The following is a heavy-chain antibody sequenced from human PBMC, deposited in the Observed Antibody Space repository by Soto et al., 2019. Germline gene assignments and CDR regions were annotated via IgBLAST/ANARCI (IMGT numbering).Heavy chain of an antibody. J-gene: IGHJ4*02. Sequence: SETLSLTCTVSGGSISTNFYYWGWIRQPPGKGLEWIGSIYYSGSTYYNPSLKSRVTISVDTSKNQFSLKLSSVTAADTAVYYCARSFSYDPRFDSWGQGTLVTVSS. CDR1: GGSISTNFYY. V-gene: IGHV4-39*01. D-gene: IGHD5-18*01. CDR3: ARSFSYDPRFDS. CDR2: IYYSGST.